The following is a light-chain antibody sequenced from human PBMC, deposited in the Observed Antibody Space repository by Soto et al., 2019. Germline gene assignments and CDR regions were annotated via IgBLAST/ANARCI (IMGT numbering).Light chain of an antibody. J-gene: IGKJ2*01. CDR2: DAS. CDR3: QQYSNLPYT. V-gene: IGKV1-33*01. CDR1: QDISDS. Sequence: DIQMTQSPSSLSASVGDTVTITCQASQDISDSLNWNQQKAGKAPKLLIYDASNLQTGVPSRFTGSGSGTHFTFTISSLQPDDIATFYCQQYSNLPYTFGQGTKLEIK.